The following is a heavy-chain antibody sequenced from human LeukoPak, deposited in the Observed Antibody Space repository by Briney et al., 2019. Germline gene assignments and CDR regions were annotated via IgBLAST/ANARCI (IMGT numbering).Heavy chain of an antibody. Sequence: PSETLSLTCTVSGGSISSSSYYWGWIRQPPGKGLEWIGSIYYSGSTYYNPSLKSRVTISVDTSKNQFSLKLSSVTAADTAVYYCAREIVATTLGYWGQGTLVTVSS. CDR3: AREIVATTLGY. CDR1: GGSISSSSYY. D-gene: IGHD5-12*01. CDR2: IYYSGST. V-gene: IGHV4-39*02. J-gene: IGHJ4*02.